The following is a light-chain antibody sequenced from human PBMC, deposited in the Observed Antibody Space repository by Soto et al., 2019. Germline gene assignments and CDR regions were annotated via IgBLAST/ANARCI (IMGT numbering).Light chain of an antibody. J-gene: IGLJ2*01. CDR2: EVS. CDR3: RSAITNNIVV. V-gene: IGLV2-14*01. Sequence: QSALTQPASVSGSPGQSITLSCTGTSSDVGDYNYVSWYQQHPGKAPKLIVYEVSHRLSGVSDRFSGSKSGHTASLTISGLQDDDEADYYCRSAITNNIVVFGGGTKLTVL. CDR1: SSDVGDYNY.